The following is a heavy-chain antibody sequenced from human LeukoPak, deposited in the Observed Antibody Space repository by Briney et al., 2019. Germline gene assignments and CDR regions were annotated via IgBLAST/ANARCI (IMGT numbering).Heavy chain of an antibody. V-gene: IGHV3-48*03. D-gene: IGHD2-2*01. CDR1: GFSFTNFA. J-gene: IGHJ4*02. CDR2: ISTSGNTR. Sequence: GGSLRLSCAASGFSFTNFAMSWVRQAPGKGLEWVSYISTSGNTRYYADSVKGRFIISRDNAKNSLYLQMNSLSAEDTAVYYCSRDLRCSSGGIRGQGTLVTVSS. CDR3: SRDLRCSSGGI.